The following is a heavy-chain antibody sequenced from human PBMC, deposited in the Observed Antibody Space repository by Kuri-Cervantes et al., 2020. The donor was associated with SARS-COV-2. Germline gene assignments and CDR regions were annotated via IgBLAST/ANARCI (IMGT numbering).Heavy chain of an antibody. V-gene: IGHV3-23*01. CDR2: ISLPGGDT. J-gene: IGHJ4*02. CDR3: ATVYTMGVSLD. D-gene: IGHD3-16*01. Sequence: GESLKISCAASTFTFNNYALIWVRQAPGKGLEWVSSISLPGGDTNYADSAKGRFTISRDNSKDTLYLQMHSLRAEDTAVYYCATVYTMGVSLDWGQGTLGHRLL. CDR1: TFTFNNYA.